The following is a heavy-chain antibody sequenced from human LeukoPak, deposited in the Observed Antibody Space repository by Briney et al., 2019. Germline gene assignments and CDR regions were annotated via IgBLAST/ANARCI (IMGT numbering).Heavy chain of an antibody. CDR1: GYTFTGYY. V-gene: IGHV1-2*02. J-gene: IGHJ4*02. Sequence: GASVKVSCKASGYTFTGYYLHWVRQAPGQGLEWMGWINPNSGDTNDAQKFQGRVTMTRDTSISTAYMELSRLRSDGTAVYYCAGGEYSSSLPFDYWGQGTLVTVSS. CDR2: INPNSGDT. CDR3: AGGEYSSSLPFDY. D-gene: IGHD6-6*01.